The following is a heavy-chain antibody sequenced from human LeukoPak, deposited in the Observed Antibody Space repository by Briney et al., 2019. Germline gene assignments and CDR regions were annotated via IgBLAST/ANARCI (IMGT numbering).Heavy chain of an antibody. CDR1: GGSISSHY. D-gene: IGHD6-19*01. V-gene: IGHV4-59*11. J-gene: IGHJ4*02. Sequence: PSETLSLTCTVSGGSISSHYWSWIRQPPGKGLEWIGYIYYSGSTNYNPSLKSRVTISVDTAKNQFSLKLRPVTAADTAVYYCARVLYSSLIYFDYWGQGTLVTVSS. CDR3: ARVLYSSLIYFDY. CDR2: IYYSGST.